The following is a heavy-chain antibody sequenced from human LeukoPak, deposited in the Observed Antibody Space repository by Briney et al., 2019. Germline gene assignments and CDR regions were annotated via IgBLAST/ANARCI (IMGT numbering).Heavy chain of an antibody. Sequence: SETLSLTCTVSGGSISSYYWSWIRQPPGKGLEWIGYIYYSGSTYYNPSLKSRVTISVDTSKNQFSLKLSSVTAADTAVYYCARDYGLGSSGQFDYWGQGTLVTVSS. J-gene: IGHJ4*02. CDR1: GGSISSYY. D-gene: IGHD3-22*01. V-gene: IGHV4-59*06. CDR3: ARDYGLGSSGQFDY. CDR2: IYYSGST.